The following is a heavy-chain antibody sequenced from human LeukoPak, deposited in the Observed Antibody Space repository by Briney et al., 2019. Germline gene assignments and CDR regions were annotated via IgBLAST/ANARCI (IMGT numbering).Heavy chain of an antibody. V-gene: IGHV3-7*01. CDR2: IKQQGSGR. CDR3: STSEAVRFHY. CDR1: GFTFSSHL. J-gene: IGHJ4*02. D-gene: IGHD6-19*01. Sequence: VGSLSLSCADSGFTFSSHLMSWVCQAPGKGLEGVASIKQQGSGRNYLHSVKGRFTISRDNAKNSLYLQMNSLRVEHSAVYYFSTSEAVRFHYWGQGTLVTVSS.